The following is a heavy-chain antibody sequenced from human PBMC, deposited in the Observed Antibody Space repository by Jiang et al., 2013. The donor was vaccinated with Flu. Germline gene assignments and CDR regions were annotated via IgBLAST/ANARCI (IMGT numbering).Heavy chain of an antibody. CDR2: IYYSGST. CDR3: ARRYTIFGVVTTFDP. CDR1: GGSISSSSYY. J-gene: IGHJ5*02. Sequence: ELLKPSETLSLTCTVSGGSISSSSYYWGWIRRPPGKGLEWIGSIYYSGSTYYNPSLKSRVTISVDTSKNQFSLKLSSVTAADTAVYYCARRYTIFGVVTTFDPWGQGTLVTVSS. V-gene: IGHV4-39*01. D-gene: IGHD3-3*01.